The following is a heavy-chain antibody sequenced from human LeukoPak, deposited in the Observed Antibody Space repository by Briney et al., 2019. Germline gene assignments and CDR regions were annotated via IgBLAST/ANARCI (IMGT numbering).Heavy chain of an antibody. J-gene: IGHJ4*02. CDR1: GFTFSSYW. D-gene: IGHD2-15*01. V-gene: IGHV3-74*01. Sequence: GGSLRLSCAASGFTFSSYWMHWVRQAPGKGLVWVSRINSDGRSTSSADSVKGRFTISRDNAKNTLYLQMNSLRTEDTAVHYCARDQLYCSGGICYFDYWGQGTLVTVSS. CDR2: INSDGRST. CDR3: ARDQLYCSGGICYFDY.